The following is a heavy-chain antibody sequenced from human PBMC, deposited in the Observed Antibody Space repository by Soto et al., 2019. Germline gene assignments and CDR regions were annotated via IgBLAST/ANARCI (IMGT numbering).Heavy chain of an antibody. Sequence: FVKVSCKCSGGTYSRYVISCVLQAPGQGLEWMGGIIPIFATANYAQKFQGRVMITVDESTSTAYMELSSLRSEDTAVYYCARSVSFRYQLLKRGMDVWGQGTTVTVSS. CDR3: ARSVSFRYQLLKRGMDV. J-gene: IGHJ6*02. CDR1: GGTYSRYV. CDR2: IIPIFATA. V-gene: IGHV1-69*01. D-gene: IGHD2-2*01.